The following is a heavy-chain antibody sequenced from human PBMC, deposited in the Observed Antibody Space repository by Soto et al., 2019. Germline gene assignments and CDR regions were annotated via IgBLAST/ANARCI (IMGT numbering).Heavy chain of an antibody. CDR2: IRSKANNYAT. Sequence: EVQLVESGGGLVQPGGSLKLSCAASGFTFSGSAGHWVRQASGKGLEWVGRIRSKANNYATAYAASVKGRFTVSRDDSKHTAYLQMNSLNTEDMAVYYFTNPQLYAGMDVRCQGTAVSVSS. V-gene: IGHV3-73*02. J-gene: IGHJ6*02. CDR1: GFTFSGSA. CDR3: TNPQLYAGMDV. D-gene: IGHD2-2*02.